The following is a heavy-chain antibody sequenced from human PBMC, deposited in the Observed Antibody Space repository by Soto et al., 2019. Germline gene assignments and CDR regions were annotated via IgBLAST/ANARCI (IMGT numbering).Heavy chain of an antibody. V-gene: IGHV1-69*15. D-gene: IGHD1-1*01. CDR3: AREGYTFGPGEVRGAFDI. CDR1: GGTCGSNA. J-gene: IGHJ3*02. Sequence: QVQLVQSGAEVRRPGSSVKVSCKASGGTCGSNAISLVRQAPGQGIECMVNIIPIFGTINNAQKFQGRVTITADEATYTAYMELSSLRSEDTAVYYCAREGYTFGPGEVRGAFDIWGQWTMVTVSS. CDR2: IIPIFGTI.